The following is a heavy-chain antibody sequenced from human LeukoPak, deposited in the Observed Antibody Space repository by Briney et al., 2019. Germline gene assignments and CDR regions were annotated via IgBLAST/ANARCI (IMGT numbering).Heavy chain of an antibody. Sequence: PGGSLRLSCAASGFTFNTAWMSWVRQAPGKGLEWVSLISGSGGSTYYADSVKGRFTIFRDNSKNTLYLQMNTLRDEDTALYYCAKLPGLLWSVRGGYFDLWGRGTLVAVSS. J-gene: IGHJ2*01. CDR3: AKLPGLLWSVRGGYFDL. CDR2: ISGSGGST. CDR1: GFTFNTAW. D-gene: IGHD3-10*01. V-gene: IGHV3-23*01.